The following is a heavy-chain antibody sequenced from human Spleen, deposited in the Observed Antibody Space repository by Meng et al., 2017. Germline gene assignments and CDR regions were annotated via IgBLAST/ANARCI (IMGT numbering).Heavy chain of an antibody. Sequence: SETLSSTFVVLGGSFSGYHWSWIRQPPGKGLEGIGEINLSGSTNYNPSLKSRVTLSVDTSKNQFSLKLGSVSAADTAVYFCARTMAGKRLGTRYDFDYWGQGTLVTVSS. V-gene: IGHV4-34*01. CDR2: INLSGST. D-gene: IGHD6-19*01. CDR3: ARTMAGKRLGTRYDFDY. CDR1: GGSFSGYH. J-gene: IGHJ4*02.